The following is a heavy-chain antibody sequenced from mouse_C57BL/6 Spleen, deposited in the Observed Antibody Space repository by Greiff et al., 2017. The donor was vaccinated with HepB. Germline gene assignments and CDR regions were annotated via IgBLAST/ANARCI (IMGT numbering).Heavy chain of an antibody. J-gene: IGHJ4*01. CDR1: GYTFTDYN. CDR2: INPNNGGT. V-gene: IGHV1-22*01. Sequence: VQLQQSGPELVKPGASVKMSCKASGYTFTDYNMHWVKQSHGKSLEWIGYINPNNGGTSYNQKFKGKATLTVNKSSSTAYMELRSLTSEDSAVYYCARPYITAVGAMDYWGQGTSVTVSS. D-gene: IGHD1-1*01. CDR3: ARPYITAVGAMDY.